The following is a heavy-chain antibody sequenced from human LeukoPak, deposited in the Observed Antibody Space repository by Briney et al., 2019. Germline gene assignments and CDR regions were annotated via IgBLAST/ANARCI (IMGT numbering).Heavy chain of an antibody. J-gene: IGHJ4*02. D-gene: IGHD6-19*01. CDR2: IGRSSTDT. V-gene: IGHV3-11*03. CDR1: GITFSDYY. Sequence: GGSLRLSCAASGITFSDYYMTCIREAPGKGLECVSSIGRSSTDTKYADSVKGRFTISKDDAKNSVYLQMNSLRAEDTAVYYCATFRGWYIAHWGQGSLVTVSS. CDR3: ATFRGWYIAH.